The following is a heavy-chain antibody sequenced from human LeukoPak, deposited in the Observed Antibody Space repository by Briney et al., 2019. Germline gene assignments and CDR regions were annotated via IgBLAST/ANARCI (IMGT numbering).Heavy chain of an antibody. CDR1: GFPFSSYW. Sequence: GGSLRLSCAASGFPFSSYWMTWVRQAPGNGLEWVANIREDESEKYYVDSVKGRFSISRDNANNSLYLQMNSLRAEDTALYYCARVRLFRQKAFDIWGQGTRVTVSS. CDR2: IREDESEK. J-gene: IGHJ3*02. CDR3: ARVRLFRQKAFDI. V-gene: IGHV3-7*04. D-gene: IGHD3-22*01.